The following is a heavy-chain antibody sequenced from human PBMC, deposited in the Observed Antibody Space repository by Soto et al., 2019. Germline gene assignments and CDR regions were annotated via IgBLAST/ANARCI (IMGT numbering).Heavy chain of an antibody. D-gene: IGHD5-12*01. Sequence: QVQLQQWGAGLLKPSETLSLTCAVYGGSFSGYYWSWIRQPPGKGLEWIGEINHSGSTNYNPSLKSRVTISVDTSKNQFSLKLSSVTAADTAVYYCARGNSGYAMPGVDYWGQGTLVTVSS. CDR3: ARGNSGYAMPGVDY. CDR1: GGSFSGYY. J-gene: IGHJ4*02. V-gene: IGHV4-34*01. CDR2: INHSGST.